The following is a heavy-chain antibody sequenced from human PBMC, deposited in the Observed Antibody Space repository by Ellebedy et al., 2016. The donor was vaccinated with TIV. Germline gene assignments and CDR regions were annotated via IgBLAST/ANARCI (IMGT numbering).Heavy chain of an antibody. CDR1: GGSISSDTYY. Sequence: MPSETLSLTCTVSGGSISSDTYYWSWLRQPPGKGLEWIGYIYYSGSTYYNPSLKSRVTISVDTSKNQFSLKLSSVTAADTAVYYCARGDRSSSRVYYWGQGTLVTVSS. CDR3: ARGDRSSSRVYY. J-gene: IGHJ4*02. V-gene: IGHV4-30-4*01. D-gene: IGHD6-6*01. CDR2: IYYSGST.